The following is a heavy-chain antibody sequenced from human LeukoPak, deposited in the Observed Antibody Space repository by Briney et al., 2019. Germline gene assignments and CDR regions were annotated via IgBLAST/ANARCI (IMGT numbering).Heavy chain of an antibody. CDR1: GFSFSSYA. V-gene: IGHV3-23*01. Sequence: GGSLRLSCAASGFSFSSYAMSWVRQALGKGLEWVSAISGSGGSTYYADSVKGRFTISRDNSKNTLYLQMNSLRAEDTAVYYCAKPTDYDFWSGYPYWGQGTLVTVSS. CDR3: AKPTDYDFWSGYPY. D-gene: IGHD3-3*01. CDR2: ISGSGGST. J-gene: IGHJ4*02.